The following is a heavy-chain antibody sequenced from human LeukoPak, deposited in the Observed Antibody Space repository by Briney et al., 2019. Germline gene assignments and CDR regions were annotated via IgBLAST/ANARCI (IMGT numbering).Heavy chain of an antibody. J-gene: IGHJ4*02. V-gene: IGHV3-30*02. CDR3: AKGGGGNTYYFDY. D-gene: IGHD4-23*01. CDR2: IRYDGSNK. Sequence: GGSLRLSCAASGFTFSSYAMSWVRQAPGKGLEWVAFIRYDGSNKYYADSVKGRFTISRDNSKNTLYLQMNSLRAEDTAVYYCAKGGGGNTYYFDYWGQGTLVTVSS. CDR1: GFTFSSYA.